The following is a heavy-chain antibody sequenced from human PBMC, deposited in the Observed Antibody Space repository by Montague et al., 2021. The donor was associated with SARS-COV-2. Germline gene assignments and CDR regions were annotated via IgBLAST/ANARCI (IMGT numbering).Heavy chain of an antibody. Sequence: CAIFGDSVWSNTAAWNWIRQSPSGGLEWLGRTNYRSKWTSGYATSVEGRISIDPDTSKNQFFLHLRSVTPEDTGVYYCVRDTGSAQAGFDAWGQGTLVTVSS. CDR3: VRDTGSAQAGFDA. CDR2: TNYRSKWTS. D-gene: IGHD4-17*01. J-gene: IGHJ4*02. V-gene: IGHV6-1*01. CDR1: GDSVWSNTAA.